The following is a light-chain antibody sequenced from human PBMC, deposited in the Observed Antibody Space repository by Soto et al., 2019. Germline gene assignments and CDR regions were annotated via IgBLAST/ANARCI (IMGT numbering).Light chain of an antibody. CDR2: EVN. CDR1: YNL. Sequence: QSALTQPASVSGSPGQSITISCSGTYNLVSWYQQHPGKAPKLMIFEVNKRPSGVSYRFSGSKSGNTASLTISGLQADDEGDYYCNSFTDSSLYVFGTGTKVTVL. CDR3: NSFTDSSLYV. J-gene: IGLJ1*01. V-gene: IGLV2-14*02.